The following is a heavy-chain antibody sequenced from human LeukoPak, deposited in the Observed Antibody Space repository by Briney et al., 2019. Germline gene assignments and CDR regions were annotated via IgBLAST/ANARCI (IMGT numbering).Heavy chain of an antibody. CDR3: ARGDGSGSYPAHLFDY. CDR2: MYYSGNT. Sequence: SETLSLTCSVSGGSISSTSNYWGWIRQAPGKGLEWIGSMYYSGNTYHSPSLKSRVTISVDTSKSQFSLKLDSVTAADTAVYYCARGDGSGSYPAHLFDYWGQGTLVTVSS. J-gene: IGHJ4*02. CDR1: GGSISSTSNY. D-gene: IGHD3-10*01. V-gene: IGHV4-39*01.